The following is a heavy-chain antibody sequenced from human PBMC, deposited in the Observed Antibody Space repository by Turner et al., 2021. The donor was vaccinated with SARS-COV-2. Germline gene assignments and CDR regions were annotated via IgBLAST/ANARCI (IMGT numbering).Heavy chain of an antibody. CDR3: ARLDDSGHWGACDI. J-gene: IGHJ3*02. V-gene: IGHV3-33*01. CDR1: AFNFSSHG. CDR2: IWNNGSQK. Sequence: QVQLVESAGGVVQPGRSLRLSCAASAFNFSSHGMHWVRQSQGKGLEWVAVIWNNGSQKYYADTVKGRFNISRDNSKNMVYLQMNSLRAEDTAVYYCARLDDSGHWGACDIWGQGTMVTVSS. D-gene: IGHD3-22*01.